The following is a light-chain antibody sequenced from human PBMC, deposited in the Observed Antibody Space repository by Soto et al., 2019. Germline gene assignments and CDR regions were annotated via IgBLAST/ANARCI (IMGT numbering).Light chain of an antibody. Sequence: EMVMTQSPATLSVSPGERATLYCRASQSVSSNLAWYQQKPGQAPRLLIYGASTMATGVPARFSGSGSGTEFTLTISSLQSEDFAVYHCQQYSNWPTFGQGTKVEIK. CDR1: QSVSSN. J-gene: IGKJ1*01. CDR3: QQYSNWPT. V-gene: IGKV3-15*01. CDR2: GAS.